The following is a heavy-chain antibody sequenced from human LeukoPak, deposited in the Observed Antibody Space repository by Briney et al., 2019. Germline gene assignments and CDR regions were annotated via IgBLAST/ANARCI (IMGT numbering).Heavy chain of an antibody. D-gene: IGHD1-26*01. V-gene: IGHV3-15*01. CDR2: IKSKTDGGTT. CDR3: TTVGAYYYGMDV. J-gene: IGHJ6*02. CDR1: GFTFSTYA. Sequence: GGSLRLSCAASGFTFSTYAMNWVRQAPGEGLKWVGRIKSKTDGGTTDYAAPVKGRFTISRDDSKNTLYLQMNSLKTEDTAVYYCTTVGAYYYGMDVWGQGTTVTVSS.